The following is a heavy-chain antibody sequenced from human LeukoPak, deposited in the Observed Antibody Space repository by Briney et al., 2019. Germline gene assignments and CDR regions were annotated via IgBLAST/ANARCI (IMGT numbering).Heavy chain of an antibody. CDR3: VRDRSDSYLDF. J-gene: IGHJ4*02. Sequence: GRPLRLSCAASGFTFKNHGMHWVRQAPGKGLEWVAVIWYDGSNKFYADSVKGRFTISRDNSKNTLNLQMNSLRVEDTAVYYCVRDRSDSYLDFWGQGALVTVSS. CDR1: GFTFKNHG. CDR2: IWYDGSNK. D-gene: IGHD2-21*02. V-gene: IGHV3-33*01.